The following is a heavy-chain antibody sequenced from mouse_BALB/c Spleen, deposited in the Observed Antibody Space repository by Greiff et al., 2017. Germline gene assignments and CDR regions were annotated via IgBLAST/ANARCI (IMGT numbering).Heavy chain of an antibody. V-gene: IGHV5-17*02. D-gene: IGHD1-1*01. CDR2: ISSGSSTI. CDR1: GFTFSSFG. Sequence: EVKLMESGGGLVQPGGSRKLSCAASGFTFSSFGMHWVRQAPEKGLEWVAYISSGSSTIYYADTVKGRFTISRDNPKNTLFLQMTSLRSEDTAMYYCARDYYGSSAYWGQGTLVTVSA. CDR3: ARDYYGSSAY. J-gene: IGHJ3*01.